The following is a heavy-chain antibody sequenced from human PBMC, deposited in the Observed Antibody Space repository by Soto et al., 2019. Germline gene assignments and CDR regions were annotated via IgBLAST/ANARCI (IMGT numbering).Heavy chain of an antibody. V-gene: IGHV3-23*01. CDR2: ISGSGGST. J-gene: IGHJ3*02. CDR1: GLTFSSYA. D-gene: IGHD3-3*01. Sequence: PGGSLRLSCAAFGLTFSSYAMSWVRQAPGKGLEWVSAISGSGGSTYYADSVKGRLTISRDNTKNTLYLQMNSLRAEDADVYYCAKDGANDFSSGYDAFDIWGQGTMVTVSS. CDR3: AKDGANDFSSGYDAFDI.